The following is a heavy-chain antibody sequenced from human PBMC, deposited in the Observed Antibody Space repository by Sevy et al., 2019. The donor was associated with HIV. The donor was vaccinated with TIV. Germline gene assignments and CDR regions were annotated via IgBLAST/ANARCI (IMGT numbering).Heavy chain of an antibody. J-gene: IGHJ4*02. Sequence: GGSLRLSCAASGFTFDDYTMHWVRQPPGKGLEWVSLISWDGGSTYYADSVKRRFTISRDNSKNSLFLQMNSLRSEDTAFYYCAKLGGNYGDYDDYWGRGTLVTVSS. CDR1: GFTFDDYT. V-gene: IGHV3-43*01. CDR3: AKLGGNYGDYDDY. D-gene: IGHD4-17*01. CDR2: ISWDGGST.